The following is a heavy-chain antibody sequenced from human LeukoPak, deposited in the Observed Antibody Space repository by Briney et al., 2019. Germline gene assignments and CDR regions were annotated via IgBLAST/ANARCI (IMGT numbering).Heavy chain of an antibody. CDR1: GGSISSSSYY. CDR3: ARGIRGVVVVPAAPGY. CDR2: IYYSGST. V-gene: IGHV4-39*07. D-gene: IGHD2-2*01. J-gene: IGHJ4*02. Sequence: SETLSLTCTVSGGSISSSSYYWGWIRQPPGKGLEWIGSIYYSGSTYYNPSLKSRVTISVDTSKNQFSLKLSSVTAADTAVYYCARGIRGVVVVPAAPGYWGQGTLVTVSS.